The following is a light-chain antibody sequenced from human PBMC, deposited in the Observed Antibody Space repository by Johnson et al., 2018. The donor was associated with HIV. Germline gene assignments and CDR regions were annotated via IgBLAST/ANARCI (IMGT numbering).Light chain of an antibody. Sequence: QSVLTQPPSVSAAPGQKVTISCSGSSSNIGRNYVSWYQQLTGTAPKLLIFDNNKRPSGIPDRFSASKSGTSATLGITGLQTGDEADYYCGTWDSSLSAYVFGTGTKVTVL. V-gene: IGLV1-51*01. CDR3: GTWDSSLSAYV. CDR2: DNN. CDR1: SSNIGRNY. J-gene: IGLJ1*01.